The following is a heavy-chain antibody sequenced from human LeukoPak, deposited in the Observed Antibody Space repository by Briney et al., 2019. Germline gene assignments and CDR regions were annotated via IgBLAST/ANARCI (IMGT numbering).Heavy chain of an antibody. V-gene: IGHV4-59*01. CDR3: ARRLVRGVISGDWYFDL. J-gene: IGHJ2*01. CDR2: IYYSGST. Sequence: TETLPVTRTVSGGSISRYYWNWIRQPPGKGLEWIGYIYYSGSTNYNPSLMSRVTISVDTSRNQFSLNLNSVTAADTAVYYCARRLVRGVISGDWYFDLWGRGTLVTVSS. D-gene: IGHD3-10*01. CDR1: GGSISRYY.